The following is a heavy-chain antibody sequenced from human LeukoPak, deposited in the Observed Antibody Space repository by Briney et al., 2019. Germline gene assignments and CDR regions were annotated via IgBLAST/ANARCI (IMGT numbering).Heavy chain of an antibody. V-gene: IGHV3-21*01. CDR3: ARVSQWLVRGYYFDY. J-gene: IGHJ4*02. Sequence: GGSLRLSCAASGFTFSSYSMNWVRQAPGKGLEWVSSISSSSSYIYYADSVKGRFTISRDNAKNSLYLQMNSLRAEDTAVYYCARVSQWLVRGYYFDYWGQGTLVTVSS. CDR1: GFTFSSYS. D-gene: IGHD6-19*01. CDR2: ISSSSSYI.